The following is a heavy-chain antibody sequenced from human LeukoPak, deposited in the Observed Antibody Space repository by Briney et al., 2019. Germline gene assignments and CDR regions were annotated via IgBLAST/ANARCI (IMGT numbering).Heavy chain of an antibody. V-gene: IGHV4-59*01. D-gene: IGHD6-6*01. CDR2: ISYSGST. J-gene: IGHJ4*02. Sequence: SETLSLTCTVSGGSINSYYWSWIRQPPGKGLEWIGYISYSGSTNYNPSLKSRVTISVDTSKNQFSLKLCSVTAADTAVYYCARDGCGSSSCLDYWGQGTLVTVSS. CDR1: GGSINSYY. CDR3: ARDGCGSSSCLDY.